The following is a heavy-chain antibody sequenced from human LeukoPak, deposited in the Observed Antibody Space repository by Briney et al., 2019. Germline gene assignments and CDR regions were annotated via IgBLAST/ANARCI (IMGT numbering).Heavy chain of an antibody. V-gene: IGHV1-2*02. CDR2: INPNSGGT. J-gene: IGHJ4*02. Sequence: ASVKVSCKASGYTFTGYYMHWVRQAPGQGLEWMGWINPNSGGTSYAQKFQGRVTMTRDTSTSTVYMELSSLRSEDTAVYYCARDREGPYCGGDCYSGFDYWGQGTLVTVSS. D-gene: IGHD2-21*02. CDR1: GYTFTGYY. CDR3: ARDREGPYCGGDCYSGFDY.